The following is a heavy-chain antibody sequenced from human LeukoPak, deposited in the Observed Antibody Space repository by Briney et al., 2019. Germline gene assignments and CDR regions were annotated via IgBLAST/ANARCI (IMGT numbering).Heavy chain of an antibody. J-gene: IGHJ1*01. CDR3: ARGGYYDSSGYSFQH. D-gene: IGHD3-22*01. CDR1: GGSISSGGYS. CDR2: IYHSGST. Sequence: SETLSLTCAVPGGSISSGGYSWSWIRQPPGKGLEWIGYIYHSGSTYYNPSLKSRVTISVDRSKNQFSLKLSSVTAADTAVYYCARGGYYDSSGYSFQHWGQGTLVTVSS. V-gene: IGHV4-30-2*01.